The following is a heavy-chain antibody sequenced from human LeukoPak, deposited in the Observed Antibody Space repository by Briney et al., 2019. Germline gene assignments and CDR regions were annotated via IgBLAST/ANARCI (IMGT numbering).Heavy chain of an antibody. J-gene: IGHJ5*02. CDR2: IYSGGST. CDR3: TRGRPAYCGGDCYSWFDP. D-gene: IGHD2-21*02. V-gene: IGHV3-53*01. Sequence: GGSLRLSCAASGFTVSSNYVSWVRQAPGKGLEWVSVIYSGGSTYYADSVKGRFTISRDNSKNTLYLQMNSLRAEDTAVYYCTRGRPAYCGGDCYSWFDPWGQGTLVTVSS. CDR1: GFTVSSNY.